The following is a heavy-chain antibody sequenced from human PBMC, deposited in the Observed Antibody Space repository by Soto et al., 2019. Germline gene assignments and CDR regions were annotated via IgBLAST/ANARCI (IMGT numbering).Heavy chain of an antibody. CDR2: IYHREST. V-gene: IGHV4-30-2*01. CDR3: ARDSGERSDDALDI. J-gene: IGHJ3*02. CDR1: GGSISSGGYS. Sequence: SETLSLTCAVSGGSISSGGYSWNWIRQPPGKGLEWIGHIYHRESTSYNPSLKSRVTISVDRSKNHLSLKLRSVTAADTAVYYCARDSGERSDDALDIWGQGKMVT. D-gene: IGHD7-27*01.